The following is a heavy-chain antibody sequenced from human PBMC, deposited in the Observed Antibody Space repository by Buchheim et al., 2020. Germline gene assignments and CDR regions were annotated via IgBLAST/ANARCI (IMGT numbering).Heavy chain of an antibody. CDR2: ISYDGSNK. CDR1: GFTFSSYG. Sequence: QVQLVESGGGVVQPGRSLRLSCAASGFTFSSYGMHWVRQAPGKGLEWVAVISYDGSNKYYADSVKGRFTISRDNSKNKLYLQMNSLRAEDTAVYYCAKRVTGAYYFDYWGQGTL. V-gene: IGHV3-30*18. CDR3: AKRVTGAYYFDY. J-gene: IGHJ4*02. D-gene: IGHD7-27*01.